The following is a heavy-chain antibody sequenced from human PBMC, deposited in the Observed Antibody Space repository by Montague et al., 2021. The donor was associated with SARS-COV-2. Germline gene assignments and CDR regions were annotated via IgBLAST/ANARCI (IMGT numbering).Heavy chain of an antibody. V-gene: IGHV3-23*03. D-gene: IGHD3-10*01. CDR1: GFTFNTYA. J-gene: IGHJ5*02. CDR2: IYSGGTGT. CDR3: ARNRQHGGLGELLFPFDP. Sequence: SLRLSCAASGFTFNTYAMSWVRQAPGKGLEWVSVIYSGGTGTFYADSVKGRFTISRDNSKNTLYLQMSGLRAEDTAIYYCARNRQHGGLGELLFPFDPWGQGTLVTVSS.